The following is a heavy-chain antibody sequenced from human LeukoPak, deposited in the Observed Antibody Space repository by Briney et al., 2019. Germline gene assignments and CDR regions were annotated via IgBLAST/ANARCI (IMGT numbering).Heavy chain of an antibody. J-gene: IGHJ6*03. CDR1: RFTFSRYW. V-gene: IGHV3-7*01. D-gene: IGHD1/OR15-1a*01. Sequence: GGSLRLSCAASRFTFSRYWMNWVRQAPGKGLEWVANIKQDGSEKYYVDSVKGRFIISRDNAKNSLYLQMNSLRAEDTAVYYCARVRREMKRSLGRTTEYSYYYYMDVWGKGTTVTVSS. CDR3: ARVRREMKRSLGRTTEYSYYYYMDV. CDR2: IKQDGSEK.